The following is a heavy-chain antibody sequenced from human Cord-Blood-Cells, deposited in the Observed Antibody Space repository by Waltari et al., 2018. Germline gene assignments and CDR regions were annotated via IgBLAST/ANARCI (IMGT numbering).Heavy chain of an antibody. CDR2: IHPGDSDT. V-gene: IGHV5-51*01. CDR1: GYSFTSYW. D-gene: IGHD6-13*01. Sequence: EVQLVQSGAEVKKPGASLKISCKCSGYSFTSYWIGWVRQMPGKGLEWMGIIHPGDSDTRYSPYCQGQVAIAADKAISTAYLQWSSRKASDTAMYYCARHGQHSSSWYYYYYGRDVWGQGTTVTVSS. J-gene: IGHJ6*02. CDR3: ARHGQHSSSWYYYYYGRDV.